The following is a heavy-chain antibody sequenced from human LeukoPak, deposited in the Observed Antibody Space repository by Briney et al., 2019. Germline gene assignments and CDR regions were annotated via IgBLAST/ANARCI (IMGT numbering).Heavy chain of an antibody. CDR3: VRGFGRP. D-gene: IGHD3-10*01. CDR2: IKQDGSER. V-gene: IGHV3-7*03. CDR1: GFTFSSYW. J-gene: IGHJ5*02. Sequence: GGSLRLSCVASGFTFSSYWMSWVRQAPGKGLEWVANIKQDGSERYYVDSVKGRFTISRDNAKNSLYLQMNSLRAEDTAVYYCVRGFGRPWGQGTLVTVSS.